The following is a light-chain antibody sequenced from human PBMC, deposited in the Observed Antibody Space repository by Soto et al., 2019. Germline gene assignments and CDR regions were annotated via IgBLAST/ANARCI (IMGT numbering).Light chain of an antibody. J-gene: IGLJ1*01. CDR3: YSFAGSTTFSYV. Sequence: QSALTQPASVSGSPGQSISISCTGTSSDVVTYNLVSWYQQPPGKAPTVLIYEGTKRPSGVSNRFSGSKSGNTASLTNSGLQTEDEADYYCYSFAGSTTFSYVFGPGTKVT. CDR2: EGT. CDR1: SSDVVTYNL. V-gene: IGLV2-23*03.